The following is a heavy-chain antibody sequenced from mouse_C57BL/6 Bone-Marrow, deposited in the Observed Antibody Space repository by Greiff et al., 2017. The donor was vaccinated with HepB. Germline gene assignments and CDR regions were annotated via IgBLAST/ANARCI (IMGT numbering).Heavy chain of an antibody. V-gene: IGHV1-69*01. CDR2: IDPSDSYT. Sequence: QVHVKQPGAELVMPGASVKLSCKASGYTFTSYWMHWVKQRPGQGLEWIGEIDPSDSYTNYNQKFKGKSTLTVDKSSSTAYMQLSSLTSEDSAVYYCARRTAQDYFDYWGQGTTLTVSS. D-gene: IGHD3-2*02. CDR1: GYTFTSYW. J-gene: IGHJ2*01. CDR3: ARRTAQDYFDY.